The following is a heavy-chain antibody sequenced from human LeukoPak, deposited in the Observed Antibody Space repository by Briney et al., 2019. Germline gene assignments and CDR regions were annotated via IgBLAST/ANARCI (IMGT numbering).Heavy chain of an antibody. V-gene: IGHV3-21*04. D-gene: IGHD5-18*01. CDR3: AKDRSYGLSLVVD. Sequence: GGSLRLSCAASGFTFSTYTTNWVRQAPGKGLEWVSSISSSSSYIYYADSVKGRFTISRDNSKNTLYLQMNSLRAEDTALYYCAKDRSYGLSLVVDWGQGTLVTVSS. CDR2: ISSSSSYI. CDR1: GFTFSTYT. J-gene: IGHJ4*02.